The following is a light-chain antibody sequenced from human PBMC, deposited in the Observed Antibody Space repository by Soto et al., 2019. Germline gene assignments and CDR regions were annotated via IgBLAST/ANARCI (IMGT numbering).Light chain of an antibody. Sequence: PGERDHLSCRANQRVTITFLAXYQXRXGXXXRXXXYGASSRASGIPARFSGSGYGTDFTLTISSLEPEDFAVYYCQQRSSWPFTFGPGTKVDIK. V-gene: IGKV3D-20*02. CDR2: GAS. CDR1: QRVTITF. CDR3: QQRSSWPFT. J-gene: IGKJ3*01.